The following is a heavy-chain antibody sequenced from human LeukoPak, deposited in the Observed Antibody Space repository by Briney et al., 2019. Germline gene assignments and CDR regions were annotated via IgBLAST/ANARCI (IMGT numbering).Heavy chain of an antibody. Sequence: GGSLRLSCAASGVTIITYSIYWVCQAPGKGLEWVSSISSSSSYIYYAGSAKGRFTISRDNAKNSLYLQMNSLRAEDTAVYYCVSDGRIAARPFYFWGQGTLVTVSS. V-gene: IGHV3-21*01. CDR1: GVTIITYS. CDR3: VSDGRIAARPFYF. D-gene: IGHD6-6*01. J-gene: IGHJ4*02. CDR2: ISSSSSYI.